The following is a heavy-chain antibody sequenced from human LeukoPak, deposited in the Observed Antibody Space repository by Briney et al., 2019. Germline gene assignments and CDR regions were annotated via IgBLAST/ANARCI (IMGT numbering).Heavy chain of an antibody. D-gene: IGHD2-15*01. CDR2: INHSGST. J-gene: IGHJ3*02. CDR1: GGSFSGYY. Sequence: SETLSLTCAVYGGSFSGYYWSWIRQPPGKGLEWIGEINHSGSTNYNPSLKSRVTISVDTSKNQFSLKLSSVTAADTAVYYCARGRGLLGYCSGGSCYRGSRSAFDIWGRGTMVTVSS. CDR3: ARGRGLLGYCSGGSCYRGSRSAFDI. V-gene: IGHV4-34*01.